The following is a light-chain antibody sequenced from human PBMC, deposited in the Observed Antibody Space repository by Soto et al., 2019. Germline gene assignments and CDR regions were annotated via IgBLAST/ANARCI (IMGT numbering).Light chain of an antibody. J-gene: IGKJ4*01. CDR3: QQYGSSALT. CDR2: GTS. V-gene: IGKV3-20*01. Sequence: EIVLMQSPGTLSLSQGERATLSCRASQSVSSSYLVWYQQRPGQPPRLLINGTSNRAAGIPDRFTGTGSGTDFTLTIYRLEPEDSAVYYCQQYGSSALTFGGGT. CDR1: QSVSSSY.